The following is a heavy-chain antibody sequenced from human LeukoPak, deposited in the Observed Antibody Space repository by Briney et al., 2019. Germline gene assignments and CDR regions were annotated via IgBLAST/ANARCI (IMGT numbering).Heavy chain of an antibody. Sequence: PSETLSLTCAVYGGSFSGYYWSWIRQPPGKGLEWIGEINHSGSTNYNPSLKSRVTISVDTSKNQFSLKLSSVTAADTAVYYCARLAGIVAPIWGQGTLVTVSS. CDR1: GGSFSGYY. D-gene: IGHD1-26*01. CDR2: INHSGST. V-gene: IGHV4-34*01. J-gene: IGHJ4*02. CDR3: ARLAGIVAPI.